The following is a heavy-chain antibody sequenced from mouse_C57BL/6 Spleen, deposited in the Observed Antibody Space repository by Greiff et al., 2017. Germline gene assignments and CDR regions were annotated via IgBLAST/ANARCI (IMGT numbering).Heavy chain of an antibody. CDR1: GYTFTSYW. CDR3: AIRRDY. V-gene: IGHV1-55*01. Sequence: VQLQQPGAELVKPGASVKMSCKASGYTFTSYWITWVKQRPGQGLEWIGDIYPGSGSTNSNEKFKSKATLTVDTPSSTAYMQLSSLTSEDSAVYYCAIRRDYWGQGTTLTVSS. J-gene: IGHJ2*01. CDR2: IYPGSGST. D-gene: IGHD1-2*01.